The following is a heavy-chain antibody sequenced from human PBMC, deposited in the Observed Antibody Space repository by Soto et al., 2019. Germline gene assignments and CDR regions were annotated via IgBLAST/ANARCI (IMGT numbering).Heavy chain of an antibody. CDR2: MSNSGSRT. CDR3: AKAYFDILTGYFGDY. V-gene: IGHV3-23*01. J-gene: IGHJ4*02. CDR1: GFTFSNYA. D-gene: IGHD3-9*01. Sequence: VQLLESGGGLVQPGGSLRLSCAASGFTFSNYAMSWVRQAPGKGLEWVSGMSNSGSRTYYADSVKGRFIISRDNSKNKLYLQMNSLRPEDTAVYYCAKAYFDILTGYFGDYWGQGTLVSVSS.